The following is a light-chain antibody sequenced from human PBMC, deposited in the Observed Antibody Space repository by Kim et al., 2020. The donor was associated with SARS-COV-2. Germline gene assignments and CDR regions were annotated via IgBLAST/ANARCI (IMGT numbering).Light chain of an antibody. CDR2: DAS. Sequence: PGERATLSCRASQSVSSYLAWYQQKPGQAPRLLIYDASNRATGIPARFSGSGSGTDFTLTISSLEPEDSALYYCQQRSNWPPMYIFGQGTKL. V-gene: IGKV3-11*01. CDR1: QSVSSY. J-gene: IGKJ2*01. CDR3: QQRSNWPPMYI.